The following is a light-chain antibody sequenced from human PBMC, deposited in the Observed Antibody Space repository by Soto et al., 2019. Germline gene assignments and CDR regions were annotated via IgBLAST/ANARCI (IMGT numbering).Light chain of an antibody. CDR2: GAS. J-gene: IGKJ5*01. CDR3: QQYVTSDQLP. V-gene: IGKV3-20*01. Sequence: EIVLTQSPGTLSLSPGERATLSCRTSQRVTSNYLAWYQHKPGQAPRLLIYGASSRATGIPDRFSGSGSGTDFTLTISRLEPEDFAMYYCQQYVTSDQLPFGQGTRLEIK. CDR1: QRVTSNY.